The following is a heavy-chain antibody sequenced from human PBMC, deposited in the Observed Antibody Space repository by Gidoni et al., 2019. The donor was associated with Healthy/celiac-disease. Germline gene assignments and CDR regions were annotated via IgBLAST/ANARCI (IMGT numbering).Heavy chain of an antibody. CDR3: ARMLSSWNGYYYYGMGV. J-gene: IGHJ6*02. CDR2: MNPNSGNT. Sequence: QVQLVQSGAEVTKPGASVKVSCQASGYTFPSYDINWVRQATGQGLEWMGWMNPNSGNTGYAQKFQGRVTMTRNTSISTAYMELSSLRSEDTAVYYCARMLSSWNGYYYYGMGVWGQGTTVTVSS. D-gene: IGHD6-13*01. CDR1: GYTFPSYD. V-gene: IGHV1-8*01.